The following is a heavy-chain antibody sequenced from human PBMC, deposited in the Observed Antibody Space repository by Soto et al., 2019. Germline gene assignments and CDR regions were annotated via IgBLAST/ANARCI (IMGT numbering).Heavy chain of an antibody. J-gene: IGHJ6*02. CDR3: ARSGYSSSWYGAATGRQSKYYYYGMDV. CDR2: ISAYNGNT. Sequence: ASVKVSCKASGHTFTSYGISWVRQAPGQGLEGMGWISAYNGNTNYSQKLQGRVIITTDTSTSTAYIELRSLRSDDTALYYCARSGYSSSWYGAATGRQSKYYYYGMDVWGQGTTVTVSS. V-gene: IGHV1-18*01. D-gene: IGHD6-13*01. CDR1: GHTFTSYG.